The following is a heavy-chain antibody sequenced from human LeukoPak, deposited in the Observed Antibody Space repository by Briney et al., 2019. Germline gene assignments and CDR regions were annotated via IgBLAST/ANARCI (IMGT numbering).Heavy chain of an antibody. CDR1: GFTFNNYY. J-gene: IGHJ5*02. CDR2: ISISGYST. D-gene: IGHD3-3*01. V-gene: IGHV3-11*04. Sequence: PGGSLRLSCAASGFTFNNYYMSWIRRAPGKGLEWISYISISGYSTYYADSVKGRFTISRDNAKNSLYLQMNNLRPEDTAFYYCAGRYDFWSGYYGWFDPWGQGTLVTVSS. CDR3: AGRYDFWSGYYGWFDP.